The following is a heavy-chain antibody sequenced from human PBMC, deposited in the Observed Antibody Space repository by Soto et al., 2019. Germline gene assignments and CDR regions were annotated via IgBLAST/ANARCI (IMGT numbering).Heavy chain of an antibody. CDR1: GDYIHVGGYY. CDR3: GRDLTSNANCIDP. D-gene: IGHD2-2*01. CDR2: IYYPGKT. J-gene: IGHJ5*02. V-gene: IGHV4-30-4*01. Sequence: SETLSLTCSVSGDYIHVGGYYWTWIRQRPGKGQEWMGYIYYPGKTYYNPSLESRLTMSVDRSKNQFSLRLTSVTAADTAVYFCGRDLTSNANCIDPWGQGTLVTVSS.